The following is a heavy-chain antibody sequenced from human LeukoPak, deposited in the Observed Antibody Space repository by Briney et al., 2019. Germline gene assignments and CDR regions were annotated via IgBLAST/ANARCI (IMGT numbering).Heavy chain of an antibody. J-gene: IGHJ4*02. V-gene: IGHV3-48*04. CDR1: GFTFSDYR. CDR3: ARARGGRTYSETGGYPVFDN. D-gene: IGHD2-8*02. Sequence: GGTLRLSCAASGFTFSDYRMNWVRQAPGKGLEWISYISNDLITIHYAASVKGRFTISRDNARNSLYLQMDSLRAEDTAVYFCARARGGRTYSETGGYPVFDNWGQGTLVTVSS. CDR2: ISNDLITI.